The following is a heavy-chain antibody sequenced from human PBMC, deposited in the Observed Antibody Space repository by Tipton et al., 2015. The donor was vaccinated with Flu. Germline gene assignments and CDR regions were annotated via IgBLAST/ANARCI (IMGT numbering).Heavy chain of an antibody. Sequence: SLRLSCAASGFTVSSNYMSWVRQAPGKGLEWVSVIYSGGSTYYADSVKGRFTISRDNSKNTLYLQMNSLRAEDTAVYYCARDIRTGMVRGVISYYMDVWGKGTTVTVSS. V-gene: IGHV3-53*01. D-gene: IGHD3-10*01. CDR2: IYSGGST. CDR1: GFTVSSNY. CDR3: ARDIRTGMVRGVISYYMDV. J-gene: IGHJ6*03.